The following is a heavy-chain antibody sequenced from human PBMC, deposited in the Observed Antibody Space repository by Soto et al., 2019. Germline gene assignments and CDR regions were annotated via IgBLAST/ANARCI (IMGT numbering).Heavy chain of an antibody. CDR3: ARELTYYDSSWMDYYYYMDV. CDR2: ISSSGSTI. Sequence: GGSLRLSCAASGFTFCDYYMSWIRQAPGKGLEWVSYISSSGSTIYYADSVKGRFTISRDNAKNSLYLQMNSPRAEDTAVYYCARELTYYDSSWMDYYYYMDVWGKGTTVTVSS. CDR1: GFTFCDYY. V-gene: IGHV3-11*01. J-gene: IGHJ6*03. D-gene: IGHD3-3*01.